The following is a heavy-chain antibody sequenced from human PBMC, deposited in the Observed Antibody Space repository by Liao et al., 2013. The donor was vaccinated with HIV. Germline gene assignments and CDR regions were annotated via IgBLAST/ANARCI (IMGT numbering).Heavy chain of an antibody. CDR2: IYATGDT. D-gene: IGHD3-3*02. V-gene: IGHV4-61*02. CDR1: GGSISSAGYY. J-gene: IGHJ3*02. CDR3: AARINILVVVIPHAFDI. Sequence: QVQLQESGPGLVKPSQILSLTCTVSGGSISSAGYYWNWIRQPAGKGLEWIGRIYATGDTNHNPSLKSRITMSVDTSKNQFSLNLSSVTAADTAVYYCAARINILVVVIPHAFDIWGQGTMVTVSS.